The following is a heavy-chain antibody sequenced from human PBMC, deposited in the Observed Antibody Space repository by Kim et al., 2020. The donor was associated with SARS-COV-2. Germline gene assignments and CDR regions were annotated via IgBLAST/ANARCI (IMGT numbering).Heavy chain of an antibody. D-gene: IGHD6-13*01. CDR1: GDSISSSSYY. CDR3: ARGHAADY. CDR2: TYYSGGA. V-gene: IGHV4-39*01. Sequence: SETLSLTCTVSGDSISSSSYYWGWIRQPPGKGLEWIGSTYYSGGAYYNPSLKSRVTISVDTSKNQFSLKLSSVTAADTAVYYCARGHAADYWGQGTLVTV. J-gene: IGHJ4*02.